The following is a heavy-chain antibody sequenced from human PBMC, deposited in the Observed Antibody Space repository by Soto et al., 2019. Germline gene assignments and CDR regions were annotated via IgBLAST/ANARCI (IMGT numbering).Heavy chain of an antibody. CDR2: IYHSGST. CDR3: ARGTVTTDHWFGP. V-gene: IGHV4-31*03. J-gene: IGHJ5*02. Sequence: HVQPQESGPGLVKPSQTLSLTCTVSGDSITSGGYHWSWIRQHPGKGLEWIGYIYHSGSTYYNPSLKSRINMSVDTSKNQFSLKLSSVTAADTAVYYCARGTVTTDHWFGPWGQGTLVTVSS. CDR1: GDSITSGGYH. D-gene: IGHD2-2*01.